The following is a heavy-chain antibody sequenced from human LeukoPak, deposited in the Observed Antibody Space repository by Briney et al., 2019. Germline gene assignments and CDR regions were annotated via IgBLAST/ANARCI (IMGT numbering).Heavy chain of an antibody. V-gene: IGHV3-21*01. D-gene: IGHD6-13*01. J-gene: IGHJ4*02. CDR1: GFTFSSYS. CDR2: ISSSSSYI. CDR3: ARPKLAAGANDY. Sequence: PGGSLRLSCAASGFTFSSYSMNWVRQAPGKGLEWVSSISSSSSYIYYADSVKGRFTISRDNAKNSLYLQMNSLRAEDTAVYYCARPKLAAGANDYWGQGTLVTVSS.